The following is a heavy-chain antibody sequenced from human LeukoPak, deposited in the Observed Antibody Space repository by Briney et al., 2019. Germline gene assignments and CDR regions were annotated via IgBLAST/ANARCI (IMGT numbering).Heavy chain of an antibody. CDR3: AKVVVSGNGDYFDF. V-gene: IGHV3-23*01. J-gene: IGHJ4*02. D-gene: IGHD2-8*01. CDR1: GFTFSSYA. CDR2: INDSGGNT. Sequence: GGSLRLSCAASGFTFSSYAMSWVRQAPGTGLEWVSLINDSGGNTYYADSVKGRFTISRDNSKNTLFLQMSSLRAEDTAIYYCAKVVVSGNGDYFDFWGQGTLVTVAS.